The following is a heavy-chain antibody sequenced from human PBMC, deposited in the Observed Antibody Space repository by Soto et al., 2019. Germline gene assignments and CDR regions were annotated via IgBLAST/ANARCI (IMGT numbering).Heavy chain of an antibody. CDR2: ISGSGGST. CDR3: AKGVGSGTYVYMDV. CDR1: GFTFSSYA. J-gene: IGHJ6*03. D-gene: IGHD3-10*01. V-gene: IGHV3-23*01. Sequence: EVQLLESGGGLVQPGGSLRLSCAASGFTFSSYALTWVRQAPGKGLEWVSAISGSGGSTYYADSVKGRFTTSRDNSKNTLYLQMNSLRAEDTAVYYCAKGVGSGTYVYMDVWGKGTTVTVSS.